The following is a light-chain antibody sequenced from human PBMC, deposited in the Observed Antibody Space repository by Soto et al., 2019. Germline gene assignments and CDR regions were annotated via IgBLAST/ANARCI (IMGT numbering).Light chain of an antibody. CDR3: QQYGSLSWT. CDR1: QTITTRQ. J-gene: IGKJ1*01. V-gene: IGKV3-20*01. CDR2: GAS. Sequence: EIVLTQSPGTLSLSPGERATLFCRASQTITTRQLAWYQQKPGQAPRVLIFGASNRATGIPDRFSGSGSGTDFTLTISRLEPEDFAMYYCQQYGSLSWTFGQGTKVEIK.